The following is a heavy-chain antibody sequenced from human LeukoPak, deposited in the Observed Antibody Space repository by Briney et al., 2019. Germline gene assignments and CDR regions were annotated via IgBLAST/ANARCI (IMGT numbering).Heavy chain of an antibody. V-gene: IGHV3-23*01. Sequence: GGSLRLSCVASGFTFTDYAMSCVRQAPGKGLEWVSSIGGGGFNTHYADSVKGRFSISRDTSTNTLYLEMNSLRADDSALYYCAKDNFGLVPYCFDSWGQGTLVTVSS. CDR2: IGGGGFNT. J-gene: IGHJ4*02. CDR1: GFTFTDYA. CDR3: AKDNFGLVPYCFDS. D-gene: IGHD2-21*01.